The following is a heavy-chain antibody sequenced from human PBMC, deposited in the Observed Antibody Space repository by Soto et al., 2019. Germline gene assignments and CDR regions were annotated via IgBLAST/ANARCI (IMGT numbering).Heavy chain of an antibody. J-gene: IGHJ4*02. CDR3: AKGADFGDFVGGGYFDY. Sequence: GGSLRLSCGASGFSFSSFAVSWFRQAPGKGLEWVSFIRGGGLNTNYADSVKGRFTISRDNSKKMVYLQMNSLRAEDTAVYYCAKGADFGDFVGGGYFDYWGQGTLVTVSS. D-gene: IGHD4-17*01. CDR1: GFSFSSFA. CDR2: IRGGGLNT. V-gene: IGHV3-23*01.